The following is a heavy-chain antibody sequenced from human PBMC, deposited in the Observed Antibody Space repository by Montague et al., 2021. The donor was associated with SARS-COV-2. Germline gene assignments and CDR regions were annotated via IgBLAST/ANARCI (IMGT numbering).Heavy chain of an antibody. Sequence: SLRLSCAAFGFDFSTSWMSWVRQSAGKGLEWVAIMKYDGSEKYYVDSVKGRFTISRDNARTSVFLQMNRLRVEDTAVYFCARDPNSSGGNMGSFWGRGTLVSVSS. CDR1: GFDFSTSW. CDR2: MKYDGSEK. V-gene: IGHV3-7*01. CDR3: ARDPNSSGGNMGSF. J-gene: IGHJ4*02. D-gene: IGHD6-19*01.